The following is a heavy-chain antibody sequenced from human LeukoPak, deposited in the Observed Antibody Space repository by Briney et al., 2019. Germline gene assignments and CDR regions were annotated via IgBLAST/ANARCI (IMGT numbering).Heavy chain of an antibody. Sequence: SETLSLTCTVSGYSISSGYYWDWIRQPPGKGLEWIGTLSHSGSSYYNPSLKSRVTISVDTSKNQFSLNLSSVTAADTAVFYCARSWFGEYGGEAFDIWGQGTMVTVSS. D-gene: IGHD3-10*01. CDR3: ARSWFGEYGGEAFDI. J-gene: IGHJ3*02. V-gene: IGHV4-38-2*02. CDR1: GYSISSGYY. CDR2: LSHSGSS.